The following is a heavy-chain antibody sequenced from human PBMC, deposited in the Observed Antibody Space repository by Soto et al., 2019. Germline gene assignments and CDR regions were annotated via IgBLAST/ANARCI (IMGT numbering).Heavy chain of an antibody. D-gene: IGHD2-21*02. Sequence: SETLSLTCTVSGGSISSYYWSWIRQPPGKGLEWIGYIYYSGSTNYNPSLKSRVTISVDTSKNQFSLKLSSVTAADAAVYYCARGAPAGTARQYYYYFYDMDVWGQGTTVTVSS. J-gene: IGHJ6*02. V-gene: IGHV4-59*01. CDR1: GGSISSYY. CDR3: ARGAPAGTARQYYYYFYDMDV. CDR2: IYYSGST.